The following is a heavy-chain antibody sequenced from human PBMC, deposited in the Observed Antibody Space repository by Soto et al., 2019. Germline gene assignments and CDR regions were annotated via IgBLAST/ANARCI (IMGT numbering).Heavy chain of an antibody. J-gene: IGHJ3*02. Sequence: ASVKVSCKASGGTFSSYAISWVRQAPGQGLEWMGGIIPIFGTANYAQKFQGRVTITADKSTSTAYMELSSLRSEDTAVYYCAREDSITMIVVVIGSGAFEIWGQGTMVTVSS. V-gene: IGHV1-69*06. D-gene: IGHD3-22*01. CDR3: AREDSITMIVVVIGSGAFEI. CDR1: GGTFSSYA. CDR2: IIPIFGTA.